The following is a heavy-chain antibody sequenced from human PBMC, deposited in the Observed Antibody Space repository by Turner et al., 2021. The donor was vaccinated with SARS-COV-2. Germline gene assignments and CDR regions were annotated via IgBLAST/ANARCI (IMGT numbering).Heavy chain of an antibody. CDR1: GFTFSSYW. Sequence: EVQLVESGGGSVQPGGSLRLSCAASGFTFSSYWMSWVRQAPGKGLDWVANIKQDGSEKYYVDSVKGRFTISRDNAKNSLYLQMNSLRAEDTSVYYCARLHTSSWYFDYWGQGTLVTVSS. D-gene: IGHD6-13*01. V-gene: IGHV3-7*03. J-gene: IGHJ4*02. CDR2: IKQDGSEK. CDR3: ARLHTSSWYFDY.